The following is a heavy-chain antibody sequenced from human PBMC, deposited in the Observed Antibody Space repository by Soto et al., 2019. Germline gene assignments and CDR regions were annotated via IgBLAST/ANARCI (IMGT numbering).Heavy chain of an antibody. V-gene: IGHV4-34*01. CDR2: INHSGST. Sequence: PSETLSLTCAVYGGSFSGYYWSWIRQPPGKGLEWIGEINHSGSTNYNPSLKSRVTISVDTSKNQFSPKLSSVTAADTAVYYCARDGGSYYVGYWGQGTLVTVSS. CDR1: GGSFSGYY. D-gene: IGHD1-26*01. J-gene: IGHJ4*02. CDR3: ARDGGSYYVGY.